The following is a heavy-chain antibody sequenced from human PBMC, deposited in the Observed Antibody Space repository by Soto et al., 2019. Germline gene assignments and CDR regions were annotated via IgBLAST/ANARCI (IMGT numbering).Heavy chain of an antibody. J-gene: IGHJ5*02. V-gene: IGHV3-73*01. D-gene: IGHD1-7*01. CDR1: GFTFSGSA. CDR2: IKSKTNSYAT. Sequence: GESLKISCAASGFTFSGSAMHWVRQASGKGLEWVGRIKSKTNSYATAYAASVKGRFTISRDDSKNTAYLQMNSLKIEDTAVYYCTRLPNWNFRFDPWGQGTLVTVSS. CDR3: TRLPNWNFRFDP.